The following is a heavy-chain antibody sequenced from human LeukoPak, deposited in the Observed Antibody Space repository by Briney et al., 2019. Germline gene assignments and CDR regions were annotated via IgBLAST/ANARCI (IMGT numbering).Heavy chain of an antibody. CDR3: ARDRYYYDSSGYPPGAFDI. Sequence: GGSLRLSCAASGFTFSSYSMNWVRQAPGKGLEWVSYISSSSSTIYYADSVKGRFTISRDNAKNSLYLQMNSLRAEDTAVYYCARDRYYYDSSGYPPGAFDIWGQGTMVTVSS. CDR2: ISSSSSTI. D-gene: IGHD3-22*01. J-gene: IGHJ3*02. V-gene: IGHV3-48*01. CDR1: GFTFSSYS.